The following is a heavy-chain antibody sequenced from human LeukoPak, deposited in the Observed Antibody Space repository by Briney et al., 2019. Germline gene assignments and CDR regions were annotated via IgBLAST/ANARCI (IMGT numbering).Heavy chain of an antibody. CDR3: AAAGMIDDYYYHGMDV. D-gene: IGHD6-13*01. CDR2: IYTSGST. Sequence: SETLSLTCTVSGGSISSYYWSWIRQPAGKGLEWIGRIYTSGSTNYNPSLKSRVTMSVDTSKNQFSLKLSSVTAADTAVYYCAAAGMIDDYYYHGMDVWGQGTTVTVSS. J-gene: IGHJ6*02. CDR1: GGSISSYY. V-gene: IGHV4-4*07.